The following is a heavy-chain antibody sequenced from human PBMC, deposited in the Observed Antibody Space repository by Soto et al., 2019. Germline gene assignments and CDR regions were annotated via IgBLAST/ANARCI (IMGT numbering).Heavy chain of an antibody. CDR3: ARCLRIGPQDSCYYYGMDV. Sequence: GESLKISCKGSGYSFTSYWIGWVRQMPGKGLEWMGIIYPGDSDTRYSPSFQGQVTISADKSISTAYLQWSSLKASDTAMYYCARCLRIGPQDSCYYYGMDVWGQGTTVTVSS. CDR2: IYPGDSDT. J-gene: IGHJ6*02. CDR1: GYSFTSYW. V-gene: IGHV5-51*01.